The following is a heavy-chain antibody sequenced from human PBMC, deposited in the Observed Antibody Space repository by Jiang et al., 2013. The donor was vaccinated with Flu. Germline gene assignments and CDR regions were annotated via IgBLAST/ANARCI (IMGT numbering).Heavy chain of an antibody. CDR1: GYSISSGYY. J-gene: IGHJ4*02. CDR2: VYHSGST. CDR3: ARGGDGYSGPRDY. V-gene: IGHV4-38-2*01. D-gene: IGHD5-24*01. Sequence: SLTCAVSGYSISSGYYWGWIRQPPGKGLEWIGDVYHSGSTYYNPSLKSRVTISVDTLKNQFSLKLSSVTAADTAVYYCARGGDGYSGPRDYWGQGTLVTVSS.